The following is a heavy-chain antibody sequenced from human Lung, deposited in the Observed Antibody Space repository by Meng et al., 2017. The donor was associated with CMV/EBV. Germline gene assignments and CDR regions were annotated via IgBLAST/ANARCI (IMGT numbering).Heavy chain of an antibody. V-gene: IGHV4-4*02. Sequence: VHLLRPGPCLVMPAATLSLTCAVSGGSMSSSNWWSWVRQPPGKGLEWIGEIYHSGSTNYNPSLKSRVTISVDKSKNQFSLKLSSVTAADTAVYYCASFPPPGKQWLVTDYWGQGTLVTVSS. J-gene: IGHJ4*02. D-gene: IGHD6-19*01. CDR3: ASFPPPGKQWLVTDY. CDR1: GGSMSSSNW. CDR2: IYHSGST.